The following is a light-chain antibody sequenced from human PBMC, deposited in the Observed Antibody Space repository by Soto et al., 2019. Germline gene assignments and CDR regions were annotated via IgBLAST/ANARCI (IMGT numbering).Light chain of an antibody. CDR2: AAS. J-gene: IGKJ5*01. Sequence: DIQLTQSPSFLSASVGYRVTITCRASQGISNYLVWYQQKPGKAPKLLIYAASTLQGGIPSRFSGGGSATEFTLTISSLQPEDFATYYCQLVNTYPMIFGQGTRLEIK. CDR3: QLVNTYPMI. CDR1: QGISNY. V-gene: IGKV1-9*01.